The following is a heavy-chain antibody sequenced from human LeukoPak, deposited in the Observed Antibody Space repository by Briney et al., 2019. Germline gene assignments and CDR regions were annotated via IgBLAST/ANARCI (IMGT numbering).Heavy chain of an antibody. CDR3: AKDLMRDRWFGES. CDR1: GFTLSSYG. J-gene: IGHJ5*02. CDR2: IRYDGNDK. V-gene: IGHV3-30*02. D-gene: IGHD3-10*01. Sequence: PGGSLRLSCAASGFTLSSYGMHWVRQAPGKGLEWVAFIRYDGNDKFYAKSVKGRFTISRDTSRNTLYLQMNSLRPEDTAVYYCAKDLMRDRWFGESWGQGTLVTVSS.